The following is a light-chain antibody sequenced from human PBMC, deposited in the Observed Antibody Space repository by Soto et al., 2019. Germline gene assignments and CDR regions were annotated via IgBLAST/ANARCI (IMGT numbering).Light chain of an antibody. Sequence: QSVLTQPPSASGTPGQRVTISCSGSSSNIGSKTVNWFQQLPGTAPKLLIYGSDQRPSGVPDRFSGSKSGTSASLAISGLQAEDEADYYCSSYTSSSTYVFGTGTKVTVL. J-gene: IGLJ1*01. CDR2: GSD. CDR1: SSNIGSKT. CDR3: SSYTSSSTYV. V-gene: IGLV1-44*01.